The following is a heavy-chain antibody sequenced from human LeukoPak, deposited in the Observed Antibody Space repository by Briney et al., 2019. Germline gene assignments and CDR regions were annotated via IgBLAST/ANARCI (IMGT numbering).Heavy chain of an antibody. CDR3: TRDSVSDSSGYYYHTL. J-gene: IGHJ4*02. CDR2: IRSKAYGGTT. CDR1: GFTFGDYA. V-gene: IGHV3-49*04. D-gene: IGHD3-22*01. Sequence: GGSLRLSCTASGFTFGDYAMSWVRQAPGKGLEWVGFIRSKAYGGTTEYAASVKGRFTISRDDSKSIAYLQMNSLKTEDTAVYYCTRDSVSDSSGYYYHTLWGQGTLVTVSS.